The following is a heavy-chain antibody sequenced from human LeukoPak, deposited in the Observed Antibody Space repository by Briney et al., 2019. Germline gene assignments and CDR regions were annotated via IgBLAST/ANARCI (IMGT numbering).Heavy chain of an antibody. CDR2: IDQDGTLK. J-gene: IGHJ4*02. Sequence: PGGSLRLSCAASGLTFSNYWMSWVRQAPGKGPEWVANIDQDGTLKYYVDSVKGRFTISRDNAKNSLYLQMNSLRAEDTAVYYCARALSGYAYYFDCWGQGTLVTVSS. CDR1: GLTFSNYW. CDR3: ARALSGYAYYFDC. D-gene: IGHD5-12*01. V-gene: IGHV3-7*04.